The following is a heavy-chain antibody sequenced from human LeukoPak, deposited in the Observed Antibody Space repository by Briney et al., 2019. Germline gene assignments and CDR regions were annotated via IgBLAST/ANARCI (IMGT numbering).Heavy chain of an antibody. CDR1: GLTFNSYG. Sequence: PGGSLRLSCAASGLTFNSYGMHWVRQAPGKGLEWVALISYDGSSKYYADSVKGRFTISRDNSKNTLYLQMNSLRAEDTAVYYCASWSTSTYYYDSSGQGWGQGTLVTVSS. CDR2: ISYDGSSK. V-gene: IGHV3-30*03. CDR3: ASWSTSTYYYDSSGQG. J-gene: IGHJ4*02. D-gene: IGHD3-22*01.